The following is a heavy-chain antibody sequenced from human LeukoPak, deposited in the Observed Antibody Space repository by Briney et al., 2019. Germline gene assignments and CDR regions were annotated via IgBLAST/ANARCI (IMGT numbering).Heavy chain of an antibody. Sequence: PGRSLRLSCAASGFTFSSYAMHWVRQAPGKGLEWVALISFDGSNKYYADSVKGQFTISRDNSKNTLYLQMNSLRAEDTAVYYCASGSAKYSTRRFDYWGQGTLVTVSS. CDR3: ASGSAKYSTRRFDY. CDR2: ISFDGSNK. CDR1: GFTFSSYA. V-gene: IGHV3-30-3*01. J-gene: IGHJ4*02. D-gene: IGHD2-15*01.